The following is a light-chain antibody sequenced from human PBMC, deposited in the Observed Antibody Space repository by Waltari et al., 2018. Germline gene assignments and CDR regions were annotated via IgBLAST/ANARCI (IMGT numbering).Light chain of an antibody. CDR3: QTWGTGTVV. J-gene: IGLJ2*01. CDR2: VNSDGTH. Sequence: QLVLTQSPSASASLGASVKLTCTLSSGHSTYTIAWHQQQPEKGPRYLMRVNSDGTHSKGDGIPYRFSGSTSGGERHLTISSLQSEDEADYYCQTWGTGTVVFGGGTKLTVL. CDR1: SGHSTYT. V-gene: IGLV4-69*01.